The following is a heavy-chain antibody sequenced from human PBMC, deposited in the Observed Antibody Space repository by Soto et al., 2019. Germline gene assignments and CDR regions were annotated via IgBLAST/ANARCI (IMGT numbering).Heavy chain of an antibody. J-gene: IGHJ6*03. CDR1: GGSISSGAKY. D-gene: IGHD3-10*01. V-gene: IGHV4-31*03. Sequence: QVQLQESVPGLVKPSQTLSLICSVSGGSISSGAKYWSWIRQHPRKGLEWIGYIYYTVNTDYNPSLNSRVIISVDTSKTQFSPNLSAVTAAVKALYYCTVGYYRSGPYYYSSDMDVCGKG. CDR3: TVGYYRSGPYYYSSDMDV. CDR2: IYYTVNT.